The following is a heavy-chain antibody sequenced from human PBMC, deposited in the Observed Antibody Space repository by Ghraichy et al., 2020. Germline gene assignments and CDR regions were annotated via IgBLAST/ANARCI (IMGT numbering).Heavy chain of an antibody. V-gene: IGHV3-23*01. CDR2: ISGSGGST. CDR1: GFTFSSYA. D-gene: IGHD1-20*01. CDR3: AKDSRAITGTTGEAIDY. Sequence: GESLNISCAASGFTFSSYAMSWVRQAPGKGLEWVSAISGSGGSTYYADSVKGRFTISRDNSKNTLYLQMNSLRAEDTAVYYCAKDSRAITGTTGEAIDYWGQGTLVTVSS. J-gene: IGHJ4*02.